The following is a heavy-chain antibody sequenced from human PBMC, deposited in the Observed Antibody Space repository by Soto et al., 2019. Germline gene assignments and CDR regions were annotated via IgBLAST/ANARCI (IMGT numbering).Heavy chain of an antibody. J-gene: IGHJ4*02. D-gene: IGHD2-21*02. CDR2: ISYDGSNK. V-gene: IGHV3-30-3*01. Sequence: QVQLVESGGGVVQPGRSLRLSCAASGFTFSSYAMHWVRQAPGKGLEWVAVISYDGSNKYYADSVKGRFTISRDNSKNTLYLQMNSLRAEDTAVYYCARDAQSIVVVTATLDYWGQGTLVTVSS. CDR1: GFTFSSYA. CDR3: ARDAQSIVVVTATLDY.